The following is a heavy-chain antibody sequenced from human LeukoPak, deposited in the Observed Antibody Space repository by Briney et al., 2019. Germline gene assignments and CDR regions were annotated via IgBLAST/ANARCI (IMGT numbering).Heavy chain of an antibody. CDR3: ASYSSSWYLFDY. CDR2: INPNSGGT. Sequence: EASVKVSCKASGYTFTGYYMHWVRQAPGRGLEWMGWINPNSGGTNYAQKFQGRVTMTRDTSISTAYMELSRLRSDDTAVYYCASYSSSWYLFDYWGQGTLVTVSS. CDR1: GYTFTGYY. V-gene: IGHV1-2*02. J-gene: IGHJ4*02. D-gene: IGHD6-13*01.